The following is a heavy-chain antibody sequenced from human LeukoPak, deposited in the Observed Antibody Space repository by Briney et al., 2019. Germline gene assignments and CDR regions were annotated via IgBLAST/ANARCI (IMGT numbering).Heavy chain of an antibody. V-gene: IGHV5-51*01. Sequence: GECLKISCKGSGYSVTSYWIGGGRQMPGKGLEWRGIIYPVDSDTRCSPSFQAQVTSSAAKSISSAYMQWSTLKASDTGMYSCARLYCGGDCYPDYWGQGTLVTVSS. CDR3: ARLYCGGDCYPDY. CDR2: IYPVDSDT. D-gene: IGHD2-21*02. CDR1: GYSVTSYW. J-gene: IGHJ4*02.